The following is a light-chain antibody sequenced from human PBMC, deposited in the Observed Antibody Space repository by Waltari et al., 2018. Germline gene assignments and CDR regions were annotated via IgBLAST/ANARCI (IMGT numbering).Light chain of an antibody. CDR3: QSYDISLSGSV. Sequence: QSVLTQPPSVSGAPGQRVTIPCTGSSTNIGAEYEVHWYQQHPGTAPKVLIYGNSNRPSGVPERFSGSKSGTSASLAITGLQAEDEAAYYCQSYDISLSGSVFGTGTKVTVL. V-gene: IGLV1-40*01. J-gene: IGLJ1*01. CDR1: STNIGAEYE. CDR2: GNS.